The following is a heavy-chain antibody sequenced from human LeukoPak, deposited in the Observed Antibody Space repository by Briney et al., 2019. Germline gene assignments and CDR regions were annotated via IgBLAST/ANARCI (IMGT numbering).Heavy chain of an antibody. CDR2: IYHSGST. D-gene: IGHD3-9*01. Sequence: SETLSLTCTVSGYSISSGYYWGWIRQPPGKGLEWIGSIYHSGSTYYNQSLKSRVTISVDTSKNQFSLKLSSVTAADTAVYYCARVQYYDILTGYYYFDYWGQGTLVTVSS. V-gene: IGHV4-38-2*02. CDR3: ARVQYYDILTGYYYFDY. J-gene: IGHJ4*02. CDR1: GYSISSGYY.